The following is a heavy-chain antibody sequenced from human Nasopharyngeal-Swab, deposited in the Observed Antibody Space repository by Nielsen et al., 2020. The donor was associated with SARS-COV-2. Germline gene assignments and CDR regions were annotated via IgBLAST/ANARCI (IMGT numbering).Heavy chain of an antibody. CDR1: GFTFSSYA. D-gene: IGHD3-9*01. CDR2: ISYDGSNK. J-gene: IGHJ6*02. V-gene: IGHV3-30-3*01. CDR3: ARDYYDILTGYLPYYYYGMDV. Sequence: GGSLRLSCAASGFTFSSYAMHWVRQAPGKGPEWVAVISYDGSNKYYADSVKGRFTISRDNSKNTLYLQMNSLRAEDTAVYYCARDYYDILTGYLPYYYYGMDVWGQGTTVTVSS.